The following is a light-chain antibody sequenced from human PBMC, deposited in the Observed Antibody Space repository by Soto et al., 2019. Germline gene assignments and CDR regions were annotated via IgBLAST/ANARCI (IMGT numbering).Light chain of an antibody. CDR1: NSNIGSHT. CDR2: SNN. CDR3: SSYTNINTRACV. Sequence: QSVLTQPPSASGTPGQRVTMSCSGGNSNIGSHTVNWYQHLPGTAPTLLIFSNNQRPSGVPARFSGSKSGTSASLAISGLQAEDEAEYYCSSYTNINTRACVFGTGTKVTVL. J-gene: IGLJ1*01. V-gene: IGLV1-44*01.